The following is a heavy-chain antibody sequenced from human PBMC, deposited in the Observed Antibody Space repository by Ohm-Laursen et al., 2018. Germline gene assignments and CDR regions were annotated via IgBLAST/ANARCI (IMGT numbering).Heavy chain of an antibody. V-gene: IGHV2-5*02. D-gene: IGHD6-19*01. CDR3: AHRRSGGWTQYFDY. Sequence: TQTLTLTCTFSGFSLSTSGVGVGWIRQPPGKALEWLALIYWDDDKRYSPSLKSRLTITKDTSKNQVVLTMTNMDPVDTATYYCAHRRSGGWTQYFDYWGQGTLVTVSS. J-gene: IGHJ4*02. CDR2: IYWDDDK. CDR1: GFSLSTSGVG.